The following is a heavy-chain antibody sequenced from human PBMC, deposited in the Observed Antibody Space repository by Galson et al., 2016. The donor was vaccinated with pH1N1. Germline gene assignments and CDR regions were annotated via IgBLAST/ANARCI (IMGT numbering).Heavy chain of an antibody. CDR2: LSSSGSTI. J-gene: IGHJ3*01. Sequence: SLRLSCAASGFTFSDYYMSWIRRAPGKGLEWVSYLSSSGSTIYYVDSVKGRFTISRDNAKNSLYLQMDSLRVEDTAVYYCARPGNFDGDRRGAFDLWGQGTMVTVSP. D-gene: IGHD2-21*02. CDR3: ARPGNFDGDRRGAFDL. V-gene: IGHV3-11*04. CDR1: GFTFSDYY.